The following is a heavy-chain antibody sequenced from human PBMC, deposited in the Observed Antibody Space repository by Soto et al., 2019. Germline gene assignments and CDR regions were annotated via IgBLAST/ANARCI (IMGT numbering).Heavy chain of an antibody. J-gene: IGHJ6*01. D-gene: IGHD2-2*01. V-gene: IGHV3-23*01. CDR3: ARYSITARCLLNFGMDL. CDR2: ITGSGGTP. CDR1: GFTFKSYV. Sequence: EVSLRLSCEASGFTFKSYVMSRVGQAPGRGLAWVSVITGSGGTPYYADSVKGRVTISRDNSTNTLYLQLNSLRAADTAAYYGARYSITARCLLNFGMDLQGQRPTFTFSS.